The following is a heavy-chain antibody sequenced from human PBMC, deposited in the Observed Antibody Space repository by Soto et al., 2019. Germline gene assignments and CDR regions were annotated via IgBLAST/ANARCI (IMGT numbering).Heavy chain of an antibody. D-gene: IGHD3-10*01. V-gene: IGHV4-59*08. CDR1: GGSISSYY. J-gene: IGHJ3*02. CDR3: ARRYGSCFDI. CDR2: IYYSGST. Sequence: QVQLQESGPGLVKPSETLSLTCTVSGGSISSYYWSWIRQPPGKGLEWIGYIYYSGSTNYNPSLKSRVTISVDTSKTQFPLKLSSVTAADPAVYYCARRYGSCFDIWGQGTMVTVSS.